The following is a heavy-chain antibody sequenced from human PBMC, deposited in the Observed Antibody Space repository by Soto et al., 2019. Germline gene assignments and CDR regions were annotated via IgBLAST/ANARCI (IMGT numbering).Heavy chain of an antibody. Sequence: SETLSLTCTVSGGSISSYYWSWIRQPPGKGLEWIGYIYYSGSTNYNPSLKSRVTISVDTSKNQFSLKLSSVTAADTAVYYCARLGIAARPYNWFDPWGQGTLVTVSS. V-gene: IGHV4-59*01. CDR2: IYYSGST. D-gene: IGHD6-6*01. J-gene: IGHJ5*02. CDR3: ARLGIAARPYNWFDP. CDR1: GGSISSYY.